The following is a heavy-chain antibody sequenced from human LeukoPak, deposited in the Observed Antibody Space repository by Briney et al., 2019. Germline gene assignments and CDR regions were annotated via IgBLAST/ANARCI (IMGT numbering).Heavy chain of an antibody. J-gene: IGHJ4*02. CDR2: DCET. V-gene: IGHV1-24*01. CDR3: ATGTTIFGVVIMRGPFDY. Sequence: DCETIYAQKFQGRVTMTEYTSTDTAYMELSSLRSEDTAVYYCATGTTIFGVVIMRGPFDYWGQGTLVTVSS. D-gene: IGHD3-3*01.